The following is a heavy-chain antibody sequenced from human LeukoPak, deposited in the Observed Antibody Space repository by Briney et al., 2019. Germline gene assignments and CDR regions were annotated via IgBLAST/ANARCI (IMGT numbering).Heavy chain of an antibody. CDR2: INHSGST. CDR1: GGSFSGYY. V-gene: IGHV4-34*01. CDR3: ARGRWRYCSSTSCPQYNWFDP. J-gene: IGHJ5*02. D-gene: IGHD2-2*01. Sequence: SETLSLTCAVYGGSFSGYYWSWIRQPPGKGLEWIGEINHSGSTSYNPSLKSRVTISVDTSKNQFSLKLSSVTAADTAVYYCARGRWRYCSSTSCPQYNWFDPWGQGTLVTVSS.